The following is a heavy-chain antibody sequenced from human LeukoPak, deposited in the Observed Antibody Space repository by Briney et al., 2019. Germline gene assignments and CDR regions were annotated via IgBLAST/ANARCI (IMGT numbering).Heavy chain of an antibody. CDR1: GSTFSNYA. Sequence: GRSLRLSCAASGSTFSNYAMHWVRQAPGKGLEWVAVISYDGYNKYYADSVKGRFTISRDNSKNTLYLQMNSLRAEDTAVYYCARVVVPAIHGLDYWGQGTLVTVSS. V-gene: IGHV3-30*04. D-gene: IGHD2-21*02. CDR3: ARVVVPAIHGLDY. J-gene: IGHJ4*02. CDR2: ISYDGYNK.